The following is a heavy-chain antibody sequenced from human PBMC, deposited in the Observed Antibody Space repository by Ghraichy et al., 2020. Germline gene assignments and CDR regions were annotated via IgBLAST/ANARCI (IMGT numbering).Heavy chain of an antibody. Sequence: GGSLRLSCAASGFTFSDYYMSWIRQAPGKGLEWVSYISSSGSTIYYADSVKGRFTISRDNAKNSLYLQMNSLRAEDTAVYYCARDSDCSSTSCYDDYWGQGTLVTVSS. D-gene: IGHD2-2*01. CDR1: GFTFSDYY. CDR2: ISSSGSTI. V-gene: IGHV3-11*01. CDR3: ARDSDCSSTSCYDDY. J-gene: IGHJ4*02.